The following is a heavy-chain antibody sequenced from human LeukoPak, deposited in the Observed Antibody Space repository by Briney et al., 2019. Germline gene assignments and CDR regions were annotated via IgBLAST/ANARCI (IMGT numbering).Heavy chain of an antibody. CDR2: INPNSGGT. V-gene: IGHV1-2*02. Sequence: ASVKVSCKASGYTFTGYYMHWVRQAPGQGLEWMGWINPNSGGTNYAQKFQGRVTMTRDTSISTAYMELSRLRSDDTAVYYCARDLGMGATRDNWGQGTLVTVSS. CDR3: ARDLGMGATRDN. J-gene: IGHJ4*02. D-gene: IGHD1-26*01. CDR1: GYTFTGYY.